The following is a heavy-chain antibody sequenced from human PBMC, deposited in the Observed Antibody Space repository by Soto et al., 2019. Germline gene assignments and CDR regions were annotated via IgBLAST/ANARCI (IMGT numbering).Heavy chain of an antibody. J-gene: IGHJ4*02. CDR2: ISDDGSKT. CDR3: ARAYQLTYYFDD. Sequence: GSLRLSCAGSGVTFRGYAVHWVRQTPGKGLEWVTVISDDGSKTYYADSVKGRFSVSRDESTNMVFLQMSSLRSEDTAVYHCARAYQLTYYFDDWGPGTPVTVSS. V-gene: IGHV3-30*14. D-gene: IGHD3-9*01. CDR1: GVTFRGYA.